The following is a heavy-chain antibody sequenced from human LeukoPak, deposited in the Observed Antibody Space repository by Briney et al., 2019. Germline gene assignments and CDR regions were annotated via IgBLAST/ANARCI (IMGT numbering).Heavy chain of an antibody. CDR3: ASRGDAPRDIVVVPASLYYYYYYMDV. CDR2: IIPIFGTA. CDR1: GGTFSSYA. D-gene: IGHD2-2*01. J-gene: IGHJ6*03. V-gene: IGHV1-69*01. Sequence: ASVKVSCKASGGTFSSYAISWVRQAPGQGLEWMGGIIPIFGTANYAQKFQGRVTITADESTSTAYMELSSLRSEDTAVYYCASRGDAPRDIVVVPASLYYYYYYMDVWGKGTTVTVSS.